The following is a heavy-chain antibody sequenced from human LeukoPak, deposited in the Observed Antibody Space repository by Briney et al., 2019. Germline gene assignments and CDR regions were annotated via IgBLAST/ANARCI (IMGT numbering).Heavy chain of an antibody. CDR2: ISGSGGNT. V-gene: IGHV3-23*01. D-gene: IGHD1-26*01. Sequence: GGSLRLSCAASGFTFSNYAMSWVGQAPGKGLEWVSAISGSGGNTYYADSVKGRFTISRDNSKNTLYLQMNSLRAEDTAVYYCVKEAIGYSFSDYWGQGTLVTVSS. CDR3: VKEAIGYSFSDY. J-gene: IGHJ4*02. CDR1: GFTFSNYA.